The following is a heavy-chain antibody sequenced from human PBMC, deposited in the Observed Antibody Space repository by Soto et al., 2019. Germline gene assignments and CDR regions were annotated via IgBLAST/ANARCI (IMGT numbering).Heavy chain of an antibody. Sequence: GGSLRLSCAAAGFTFSSYGMHWVRQAPGKGLEWEAVISYDVSNKYYADSVKGRFTISRDNSKNTLYLQMNSLRAEDTAVYYCAKVPLRYDSSGSYPSVWGQGTTVTVSS. V-gene: IGHV3-30*18. CDR2: ISYDVSNK. D-gene: IGHD3-22*01. CDR3: AKVPLRYDSSGSYPSV. CDR1: GFTFSSYG. J-gene: IGHJ6*02.